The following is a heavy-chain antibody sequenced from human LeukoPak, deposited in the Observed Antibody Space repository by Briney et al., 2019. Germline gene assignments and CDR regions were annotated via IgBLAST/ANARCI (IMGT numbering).Heavy chain of an antibody. J-gene: IGHJ5*02. D-gene: IGHD3-3*01. Sequence: PGGSLRLSCAASGFTFSSYSMNWVRQAPGKGLEWVSYISSSSSTIYYAGSVKGRFTISRDNAKNSLYLQMNSLRDEDTAVYYCAREVTIFGVVTRFDPWGQGTLVTVSS. CDR3: AREVTIFGVVTRFDP. V-gene: IGHV3-48*02. CDR2: ISSSSSTI. CDR1: GFTFSSYS.